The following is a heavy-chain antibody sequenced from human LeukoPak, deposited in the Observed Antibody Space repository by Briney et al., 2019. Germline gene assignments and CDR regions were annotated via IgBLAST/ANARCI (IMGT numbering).Heavy chain of an antibody. CDR3: ARQRCSGGSCFFSDYFDY. J-gene: IGHJ4*02. CDR2: IYYSGST. CDR1: GGSISSSSYN. D-gene: IGHD2-15*01. V-gene: IGHV4-39*01. Sequence: SETLSLTCTVSGGSISSSSYNWAWTRQSPGKGLECIGSIYYSGSTYYNPSLKSRVTISVDTSKNQFSLKLSSVTAADMAVNYCARQRCSGGSCFFSDYFDYWGQGALVTVSS.